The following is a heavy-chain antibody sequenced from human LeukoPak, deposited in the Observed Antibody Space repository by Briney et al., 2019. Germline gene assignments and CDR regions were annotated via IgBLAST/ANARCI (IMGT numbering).Heavy chain of an antibody. CDR2: IWSDGTNQ. V-gene: IGHV3-33*06. D-gene: IGHD4-11*01. Sequence: GGSLTLSCVASQFRIPFSHYGMHWVRQAPGRGLEWVAVIWSDGTNQYYADSVKGRFTISRDNSQNTVYLQMNSLRAEDTAVYFCAKDAQRGFDYSNSLEYWGQGTLVTVSS. J-gene: IGHJ4*02. CDR1: QFRIPFSHYG. CDR3: AKDAQRGFDYSNSLEY.